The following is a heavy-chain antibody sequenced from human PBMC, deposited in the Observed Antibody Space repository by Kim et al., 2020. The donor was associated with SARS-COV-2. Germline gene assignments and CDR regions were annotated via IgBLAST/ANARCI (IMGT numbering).Heavy chain of an antibody. CDR2: IYSGGST. Sequence: LSLTCAASGFTVSSNYMSWVRQAPGKGLEWVSVIYSGGSTYYADSVKGRFTISRDNSKNTLYLQMNSLRAEDTAVYYCARSGYSSSWHGTYYYGMDVWGQGTTVTVSS. V-gene: IGHV3-53*01. CDR3: ARSGYSSSWHGTYYYGMDV. J-gene: IGHJ6*02. CDR1: GFTVSSNY. D-gene: IGHD6-13*01.